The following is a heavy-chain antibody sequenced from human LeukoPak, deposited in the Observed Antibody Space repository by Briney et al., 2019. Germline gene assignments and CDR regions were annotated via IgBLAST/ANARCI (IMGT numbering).Heavy chain of an antibody. Sequence: SQTLSLTCAISGDSVSSNSATWNWIRQSPSRGLEWLGRTYYRSKWYNNYAVSVKSRITINPDTSKNQFSLQLNSVTPEDTAVYYCARAGGYCSSSSCYYFDSWGQGTLVTVSS. CDR3: ARAGGYCSSSSCYYFDS. D-gene: IGHD2-2*01. CDR2: TYYRSKWYN. CDR1: GDSVSSNSAT. J-gene: IGHJ4*02. V-gene: IGHV6-1*01.